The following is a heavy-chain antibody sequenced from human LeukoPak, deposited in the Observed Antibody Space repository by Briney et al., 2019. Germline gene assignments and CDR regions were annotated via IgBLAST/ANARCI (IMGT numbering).Heavy chain of an antibody. CDR3: ARERKIRSSFDY. Sequence: ASVKVSCKASGCTFTGYYMHWVRQAPGQGLEWMGWINPNSGGTNYAQKFQGRVTMTRDTSISTAYMELSRLRSDDTAVYYCARERKIRSSFDYWGQGTLVTVSS. D-gene: IGHD3-3*01. CDR2: INPNSGGT. V-gene: IGHV1-2*02. J-gene: IGHJ4*02. CDR1: GCTFTGYY.